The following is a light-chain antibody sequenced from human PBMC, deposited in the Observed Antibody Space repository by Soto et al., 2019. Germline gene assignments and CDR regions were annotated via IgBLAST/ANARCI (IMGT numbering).Light chain of an antibody. J-gene: IGLJ2*01. CDR2: RDD. Sequence: SYELTQPLSVSVALGQTARITCVGNNIGSKNVHGYQQKPGQAPVLVICRDDNRPSGIPERVSGSNSGNTATLTISRAQAGDEADYYCQVWDSSTAVVFGGGTKLTVL. CDR3: QVWDSSTAVV. V-gene: IGLV3-9*01. CDR1: NIGSKN.